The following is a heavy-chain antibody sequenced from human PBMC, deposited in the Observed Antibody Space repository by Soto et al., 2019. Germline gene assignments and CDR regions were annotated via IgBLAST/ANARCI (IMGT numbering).Heavy chain of an antibody. CDR3: ATDLPPYPLDPLFAY. CDR1: GLTLSNAW. V-gene: IGHV3-15*01. CDR2: IKSKTDGGTT. Sequence: GGSRRLSCAASGLTLSNAWTSWVRQAPGKGMEWVGRIKSKTDGGTTDYAAPVKGRFTISRDDSKNTLYLQMNSLKTEDPAVYYCATDLPPYPLDPLFAYWGQGTLFPVSS. J-gene: IGHJ4*02.